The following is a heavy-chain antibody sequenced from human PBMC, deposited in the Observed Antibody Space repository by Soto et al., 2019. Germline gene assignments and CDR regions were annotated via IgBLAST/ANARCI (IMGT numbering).Heavy chain of an antibody. CDR2: HNGYNGQT. J-gene: IGHJ4*02. V-gene: IGHV1-3*01. D-gene: IGHD1-1*01. Sequence: XSVKVSCEASENTFSTYLVHWVRQVHGQGLEWMGWHNGYNGQTEYSQKFQGRVTITRDTSAKTAYLELRSLTSEDTAVYYCAGPHDRAGLGTWGQGTLVTVSS. CDR3: AGPHDRAGLGT. CDR1: ENTFSTYL.